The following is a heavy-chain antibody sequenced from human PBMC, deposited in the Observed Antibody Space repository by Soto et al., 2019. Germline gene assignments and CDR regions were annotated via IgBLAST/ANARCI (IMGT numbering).Heavy chain of an antibody. CDR3: ARGFSDYYGSGSYFDFDY. D-gene: IGHD3-10*01. CDR2: ISSSSSYT. V-gene: IGHV3-11*05. J-gene: IGHJ4*02. Sequence: PGGSLRLSCAASGFTFSDYYMSWIRQAPGKGLEWVSYISSSSSYTNYADSVKGRFTISRDNAKNSLYLQMNSLRAEDTAVFYCARGFSDYYGSGSYFDFDYWGQGTLVTV. CDR1: GFTFSDYY.